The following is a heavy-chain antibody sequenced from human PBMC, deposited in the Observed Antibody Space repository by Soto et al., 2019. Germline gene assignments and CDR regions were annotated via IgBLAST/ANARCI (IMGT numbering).Heavy chain of an antibody. CDR3: ARDYTVGGDAFDI. CDR2: IYYSGRT. D-gene: IGHD4-17*01. J-gene: IGHJ3*02. CDR1: GGSISSYY. Sequence: PSETLSLTCTVLGGSISSYYSGWFRQPPGKGMEWIGYIYYSGRTSYNPPLKIPITISVYTSKDHLPLKLSAVTAADTAVYYCARDYTVGGDAFDIWGQGTMVTVSS. V-gene: IGHV4-59*01.